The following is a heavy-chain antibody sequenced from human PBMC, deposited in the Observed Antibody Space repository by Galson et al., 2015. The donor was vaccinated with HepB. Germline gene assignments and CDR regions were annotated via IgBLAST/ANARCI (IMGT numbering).Heavy chain of an antibody. CDR3: VRAAVGMRNWFDP. CDR2: ISGSGGTT. Sequence: SLRLSCAASGFTFSSYAMNWVRQAPGKGLEWVSDISGSGGTTYYADSVKGRFTISRDNSKNTPYLQMNSLRAADTAVYYCVRAAVGMRNWFDPWGQGTLVTVSS. CDR1: GFTFSSYA. D-gene: IGHD6-13*01. V-gene: IGHV3-23*01. J-gene: IGHJ5*02.